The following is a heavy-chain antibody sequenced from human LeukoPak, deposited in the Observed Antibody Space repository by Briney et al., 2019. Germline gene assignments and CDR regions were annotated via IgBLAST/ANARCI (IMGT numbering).Heavy chain of an antibody. V-gene: IGHV4-34*01. CDR1: GGSFSGYY. CDR2: INHSGST. D-gene: IGHD6-13*01. J-gene: IGHJ5*02. Sequence: SETLSLTCAVYGGSFSGYYWSWIRQPPGKGLEWIGEINHSGSTNYNPSLKSRVTISVDTSKNQFSLKLSSVTAADTAVYYCARVKKAAAFNWFDPWGQGTLVTVSS. CDR3: ARVKKAAAFNWFDP.